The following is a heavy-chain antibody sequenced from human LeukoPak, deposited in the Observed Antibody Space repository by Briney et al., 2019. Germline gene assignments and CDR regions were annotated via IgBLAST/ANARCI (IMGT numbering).Heavy chain of an antibody. CDR3: ARARPIAAAGTGGVDY. D-gene: IGHD6-13*01. Sequence: SETLSLTCAVYGGSFSGYYWSWIRQPPGKGLEWIGEINHSGSTNYNPSLKSRVTISVDTSKNQFSLKLSSVTAADTAVYYCARARPIAAAGTGGVDYWGQGTLVTVS. J-gene: IGHJ4*02. V-gene: IGHV4-34*01. CDR1: GGSFSGYY. CDR2: INHSGST.